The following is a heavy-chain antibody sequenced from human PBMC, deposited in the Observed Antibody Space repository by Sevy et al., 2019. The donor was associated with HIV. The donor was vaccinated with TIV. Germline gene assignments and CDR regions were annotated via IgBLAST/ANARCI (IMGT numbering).Heavy chain of an antibody. CDR2: IYYSGST. Sequence: SETLSLTCTVSGGSISSSSYYWGWIRQPPGKGLEWIGSIYYSGSTYYNPSLKSRITISVDTSKNQFSLRLSSVTAADTAVYYCARRGLGSHSPTYDYIWESYGGGHPFDYWGQGTLVTVSS. CDR1: GGSISSSSYY. D-gene: IGHD3-16*01. J-gene: IGHJ4*02. CDR3: ARRGLGSHSPTYDYIWESYGGGHPFDY. V-gene: IGHV4-39*01.